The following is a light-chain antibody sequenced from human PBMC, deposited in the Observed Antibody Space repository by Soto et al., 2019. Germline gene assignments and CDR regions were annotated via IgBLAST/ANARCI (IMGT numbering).Light chain of an antibody. V-gene: IGKV1-5*01. Sequence: DIQMTQSPSTLSASVGDRVTITCRASQSISSWLAWYQQKPGKAPKLLIYDASTLESGVPSRFSGSRSGTEFTLTISSLQSEDFAVYYCQQYNNWPPKITFGPGTRLE. CDR2: DAS. J-gene: IGKJ5*01. CDR3: QQYNNWPPKIT. CDR1: QSISSW.